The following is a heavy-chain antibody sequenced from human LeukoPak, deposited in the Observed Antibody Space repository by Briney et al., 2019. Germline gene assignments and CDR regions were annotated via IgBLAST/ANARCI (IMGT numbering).Heavy chain of an antibody. V-gene: IGHV1-69*05. CDR3: AKRGYSGYDSFFDY. Sequence: SVKVSCKASGGTFSSYAISWVRQAPGQGLEWMGGIIPIFGTASYAQKFEGRVTITTDESTSTAYMELSSLRSEDTAVYYCAKRGYSGYDSFFDYWGQGTLVTVSS. CDR2: IIPIFGTA. D-gene: IGHD5-12*01. J-gene: IGHJ4*02. CDR1: GGTFSSYA.